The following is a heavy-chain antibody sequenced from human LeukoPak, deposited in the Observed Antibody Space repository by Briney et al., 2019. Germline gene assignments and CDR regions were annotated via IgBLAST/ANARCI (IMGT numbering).Heavy chain of an antibody. Sequence: PSETLSLTCAVYGGSFSGYYWNWIRQPPGKGLEWIGEINHSGSTNYNPSLKSRVTISVDTSKNQFSLKLSSVTAADTAVYYCARGGIAVAGADYWGQGTLVTVSS. CDR1: GGSFSGYY. CDR2: INHSGST. CDR3: ARGGIAVAGADY. J-gene: IGHJ4*02. D-gene: IGHD6-19*01. V-gene: IGHV4-34*01.